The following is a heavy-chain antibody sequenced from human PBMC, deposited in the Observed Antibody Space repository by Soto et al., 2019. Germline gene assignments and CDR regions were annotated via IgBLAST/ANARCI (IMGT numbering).Heavy chain of an antibody. V-gene: IGHV1-3*05. D-gene: IGHD3-3*01. CDR3: ARDLYYDFWSGCFDY. Sequence: QVQLVQSGAEEKKPGASVKVSCKASGYTFTSYAMHWVRQAPGQRLEWMGWINAGIGNTKYSQKFQGRVTITRDTSASTAYIELSSLRSEDTAVYYCARDLYYDFWSGCFDYWGQGTLVTVSS. CDR2: INAGIGNT. CDR1: GYTFTSYA. J-gene: IGHJ4*02.